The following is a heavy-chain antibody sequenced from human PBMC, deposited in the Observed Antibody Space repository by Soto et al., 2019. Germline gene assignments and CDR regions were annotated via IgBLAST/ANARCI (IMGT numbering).Heavy chain of an antibody. CDR1: DGSISSGDYY. D-gene: IGHD3-3*01. CDR3: ARWWSGSRQGFDP. J-gene: IGHJ5*02. V-gene: IGHV4-31*03. CDR2: IYYSGST. Sequence: QVQLQESGPGLVKPSQTLSLTCTVSDGSISSGDYYWSWIRQHPGKGLEWIGYIYYSGSTYYNPSLKRRVTISVDTSKNQFSLKLSSVTAADTAVYYCARWWSGSRQGFDPWGQGTLVTVSS.